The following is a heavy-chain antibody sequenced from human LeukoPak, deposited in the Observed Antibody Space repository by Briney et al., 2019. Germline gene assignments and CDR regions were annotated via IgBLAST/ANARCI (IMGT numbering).Heavy chain of an antibody. CDR3: ARGGSGSYFDY. CDR2: ISYDGSNK. V-gene: IGHV3-30*04. CDR1: GFTFISYA. J-gene: IGHJ4*02. Sequence: GGSLRLSRAASGFTFISYAMHWVRQAPGKGLEWVAVISYDGSNKYYADSVKGRITISRDNSKNTLYLQMNSLRAEDTAVYDCARGGSGSYFDYWGQGTLVTVSS. D-gene: IGHD1-26*01.